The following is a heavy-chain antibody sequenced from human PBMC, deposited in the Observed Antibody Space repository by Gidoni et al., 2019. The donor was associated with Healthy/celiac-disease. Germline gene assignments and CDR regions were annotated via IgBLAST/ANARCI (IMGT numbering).Heavy chain of an antibody. CDR2: ISSSGSTI. Sequence: QVQLVESGGGLVKPGGSLRLSCAASGFTFSDYHMRWIRQAPGKGLEWVSYISSSGSTIYYADSVKGRVTISRDNDKNSLYLQMNSLRAEDTAVYYCAREEASRITGTTYYYYGMDVWGQGTTVTVSS. J-gene: IGHJ6*02. V-gene: IGHV3-11*01. D-gene: IGHD1-7*01. CDR3: AREEASRITGTTYYYYGMDV. CDR1: GFTFSDYH.